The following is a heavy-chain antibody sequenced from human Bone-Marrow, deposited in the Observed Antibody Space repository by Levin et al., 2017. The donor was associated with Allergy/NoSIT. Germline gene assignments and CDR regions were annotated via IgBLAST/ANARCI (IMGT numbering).Heavy chain of an antibody. CDR1: GFTFSSYA. D-gene: IGHD2-2*01. CDR3: AKGDAQGYCSGTTCYYYYAMDV. J-gene: IGHJ6*02. V-gene: IGHV3-23*01. Sequence: GGSLRLSCAASGFTFSSYAMTWVRQAPGKGLEWVSSITGSGGSTYYADSVKGRFTISRDNSNKTLFLQMNSLRAEDTALYYCAKGDAQGYCSGTTCYYYYAMDVWGQGTTVTVSS. CDR2: ITGSGGST.